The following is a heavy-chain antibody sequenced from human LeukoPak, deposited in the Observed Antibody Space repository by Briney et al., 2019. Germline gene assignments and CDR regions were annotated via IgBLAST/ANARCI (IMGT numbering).Heavy chain of an antibody. D-gene: IGHD2-2*01. CDR3: ALLATSSIAFDI. CDR1: GGSISSYY. Sequence: SETLSLTCTVSGGSISSYYWSWIRQPPGKGLEWIGYIYYSGSTNYNPSLKSRVTKSVDTSKNQFSLKLSSVTAADTAVYYCALLATSSIAFDIWGQGTMVTVSS. CDR2: IYYSGST. V-gene: IGHV4-59*01. J-gene: IGHJ3*02.